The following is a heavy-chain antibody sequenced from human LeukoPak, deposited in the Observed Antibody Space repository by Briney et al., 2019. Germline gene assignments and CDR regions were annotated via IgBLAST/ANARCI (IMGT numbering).Heavy chain of an antibody. Sequence: SETLSLTCTVSGGSISSSSYYWGWIRQPPGKGLEWIGSIYYSGSTYYNPSLKSRVTVSVDTSKNQFSLKLSSVTAADTAVYYCARRYCSSTSCYRTDYWGQGTLVTVSS. D-gene: IGHD2-2*02. V-gene: IGHV4-39*01. CDR2: IYYSGST. CDR3: ARRYCSSTSCYRTDY. J-gene: IGHJ4*02. CDR1: GGSISSSSYY.